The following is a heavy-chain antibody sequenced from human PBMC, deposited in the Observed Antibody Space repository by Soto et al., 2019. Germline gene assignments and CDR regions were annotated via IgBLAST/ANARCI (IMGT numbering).Heavy chain of an antibody. J-gene: IGHJ4*02. CDR1: GFTFSSYA. Sequence: PGGSLRLSCAASGFTFSSYAMSWVRQAPGKGLEWVSAISGSGGSTYYANSVKGRFTISRDNSKNTLYLQMNSLRAEDTAVYYCAKWRRNWRDAGGFDYWGQGTLVTVSS. CDR2: ISGSGGST. V-gene: IGHV3-23*01. CDR3: AKWRRNWRDAGGFDY. D-gene: IGHD1-1*01.